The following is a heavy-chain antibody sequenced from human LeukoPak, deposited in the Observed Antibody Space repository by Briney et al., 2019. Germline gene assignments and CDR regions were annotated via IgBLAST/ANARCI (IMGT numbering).Heavy chain of an antibody. V-gene: IGHV3-21*04. CDR3: AKGDYYDSSGPSPIDY. CDR1: GFTFDDYA. J-gene: IGHJ4*02. Sequence: GGSLRLSCAASGFTFDDYAMHWVRQAPGKGLEWVSSISSSSSYIYYADSVKGRFTISRDNAKNSLYLQMNSLRAEDTAVYYCAKGDYYDSSGPSPIDYWGQGTLVTVSS. CDR2: ISSSSSYI. D-gene: IGHD3-22*01.